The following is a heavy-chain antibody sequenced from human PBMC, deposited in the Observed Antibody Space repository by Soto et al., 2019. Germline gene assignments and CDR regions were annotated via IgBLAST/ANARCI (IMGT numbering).Heavy chain of an antibody. V-gene: IGHV4-34*01. Sequence: QVQLQQWGAGLLKPSETLSLTCAVYGGSFSGYYWSWIRQPPGKGLEWIGEINHSGSTNYNPFLQSRVTISVDTSKNQFSLKLSSVTAADTAVYYCARIRAGYSSGWYANYWGQGTLVTVSS. D-gene: IGHD6-19*01. CDR1: GGSFSGYY. J-gene: IGHJ4*02. CDR3: ARIRAGYSSGWYANY. CDR2: INHSGST.